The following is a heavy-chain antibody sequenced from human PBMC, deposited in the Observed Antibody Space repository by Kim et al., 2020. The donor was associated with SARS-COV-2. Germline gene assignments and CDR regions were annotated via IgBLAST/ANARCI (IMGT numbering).Heavy chain of an antibody. V-gene: IGHV3-11*04. CDR3: AREIVVVPAAMAEGDY. Sequence: GGSLRLSCAASGFTFSDYYMSWIRQAPGKGLEWVSYISSSGSTIYYADSVKGRFTISRDNAKNSLYLQMNSLRAEDTAVYYCAREIVVVPAAMAEGDYWGQGTLVTVSS. J-gene: IGHJ4*02. D-gene: IGHD2-2*01. CDR2: ISSSGSTI. CDR1: GFTFSDYY.